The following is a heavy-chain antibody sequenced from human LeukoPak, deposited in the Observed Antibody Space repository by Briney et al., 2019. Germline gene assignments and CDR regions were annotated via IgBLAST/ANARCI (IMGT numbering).Heavy chain of an antibody. CDR3: VSIDLDS. D-gene: IGHD3-16*02. CDR2: EDGEP. Sequence: ASVKVSCKVSGYTLTELSIHWVRQAPGKGLEWMGGEDGEPIYAQKFQGRVTMTEDTSTDTAYMDVSSLRSEDTAVYYCVSIDLDSWGQGTLVTVSS. J-gene: IGHJ4*02. V-gene: IGHV1-24*01. CDR1: GYTLTELS.